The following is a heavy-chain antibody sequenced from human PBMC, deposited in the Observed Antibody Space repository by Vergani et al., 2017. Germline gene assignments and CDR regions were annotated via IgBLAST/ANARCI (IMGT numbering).Heavy chain of an antibody. CDR3: AKEKGRYYDFWSGYQMGGERDAFDI. D-gene: IGHD3-3*01. J-gene: IGHJ3*02. CDR1: GFTFSSYG. CDR2: IWYDGSNK. Sequence: QVQLVESGGGVVQPGRSLRLSCAASGFTFSSYGMHWVRQAPGKGLEWVAVIWYDGSNKYYADSVKGLFTISRDNSKNTLYLQMNSLRAEDTAVYYCAKEKGRYYDFWSGYQMGGERDAFDIWGQGTMVTVSS. V-gene: IGHV3-33*06.